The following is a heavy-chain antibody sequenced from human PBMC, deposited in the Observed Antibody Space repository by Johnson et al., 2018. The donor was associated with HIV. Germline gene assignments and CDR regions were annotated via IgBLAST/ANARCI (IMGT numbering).Heavy chain of an antibody. CDR2: IGTAGDT. V-gene: IGHV3-13*01. D-gene: IGHD3-22*01. Sequence: EVQLVESGGGLVQPGGSLRLSCAASGFTFSSYDMHWVRQATGKGLEWVSAIGTAGDTYYPGSVKGRFTISRENAKNSLYLQMNSLRAGDTAVYYCARGVPRTYYDSSGYSLWAFDIWGQGTMVTVSS. J-gene: IGHJ3*02. CDR1: GFTFSSYD. CDR3: ARGVPRTYYDSSGYSLWAFDI.